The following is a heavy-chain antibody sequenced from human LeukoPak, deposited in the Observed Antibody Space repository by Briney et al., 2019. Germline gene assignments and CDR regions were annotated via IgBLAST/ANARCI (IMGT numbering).Heavy chain of an antibody. CDR3: ARDEDCSGGSCYGQPYLDY. CDR2: ISSSGSYI. D-gene: IGHD2-15*01. Sequence: GGSLRLSCAASGFTFGSYSMNWVRQAPGKGLEWVSSISSSGSYIYYADSVKGRFTISRDNAKNSLYLQMNSLRAEDTAVYYCARDEDCSGGSCYGQPYLDYWGQGTLVTVSS. CDR1: GFTFGSYS. V-gene: IGHV3-21*01. J-gene: IGHJ4*02.